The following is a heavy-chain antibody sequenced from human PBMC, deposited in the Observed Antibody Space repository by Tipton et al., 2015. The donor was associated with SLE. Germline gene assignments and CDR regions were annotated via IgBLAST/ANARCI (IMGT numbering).Heavy chain of an antibody. V-gene: IGHV3-7*04. Sequence: SLRLSCAASGFTFTNYAVHWVRQAPGRGLEWVANIRDDGGEKYYLESVKGRFTISRDNAKNSLYLQMNSLRAEDTAVYYCARGVAAATDYYYYMDVWGKGTTVTVSS. D-gene: IGHD6-13*01. CDR3: ARGVAAATDYYYYMDV. J-gene: IGHJ6*03. CDR1: GFTFTNYA. CDR2: IRDDGGEK.